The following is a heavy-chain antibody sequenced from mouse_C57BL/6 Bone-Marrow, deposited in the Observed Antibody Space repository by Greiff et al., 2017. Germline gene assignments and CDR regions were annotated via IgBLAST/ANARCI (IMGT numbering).Heavy chain of an antibody. CDR2: IHPNSGST. CDR1: GYTFTSYW. V-gene: IGHV1-64*01. CDR3: ARRDRGYAMDY. J-gene: IGHJ4*01. Sequence: QVQLQQPGAELVKPGASVKLSCKASGYTFTSYWMHWVKQRPGQGLEWIGTIHPNSGSTNYNEKFKSKATLTVDKSSSTAYMQLSSLTSEDSALYYCARRDRGYAMDYWGQGTSVTVSS.